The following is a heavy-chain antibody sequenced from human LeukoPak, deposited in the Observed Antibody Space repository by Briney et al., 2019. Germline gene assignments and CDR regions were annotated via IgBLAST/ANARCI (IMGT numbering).Heavy chain of an antibody. D-gene: IGHD3-10*01. CDR2: IKTDGSTI. CDR1: GFIFSNYW. Sequence: GSLRLSCAASGFIFSNYWMHWVRQAPGKGLVWVSRIKTDGSTITYADAVKGRFTISRDNAMNTLYLQMNSLRAEDTAVYYCARVTMVRGAPAFDYWGQGTLVTVSS. CDR3: ARVTMVRGAPAFDY. J-gene: IGHJ4*02. V-gene: IGHV3-74*01.